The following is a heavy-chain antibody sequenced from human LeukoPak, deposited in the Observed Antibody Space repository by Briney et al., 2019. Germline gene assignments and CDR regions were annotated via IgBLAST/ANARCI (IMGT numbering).Heavy chain of an antibody. D-gene: IGHD6-13*01. Sequence: SETLSLTCTLSVGSISSYYWSCIWQPPGKGLEWIGYIYYSGSTNYNPSLKSRVTISVDTSKNQFSLKLSSVTAADTAVYYCARRGSSWYDWSANWFDPWGQGTLVTVSS. CDR1: VGSISSYY. J-gene: IGHJ5*02. CDR3: ARRGSSWYDWSANWFDP. V-gene: IGHV4-59*08. CDR2: IYYSGST.